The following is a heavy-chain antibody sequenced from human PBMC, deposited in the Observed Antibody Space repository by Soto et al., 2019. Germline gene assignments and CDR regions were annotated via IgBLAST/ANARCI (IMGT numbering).Heavy chain of an antibody. CDR2: MSYDGSNK. D-gene: IGHD6-19*01. Sequence: QVQLVESGGGVVQPGRSLRLSCAASGFTFSSYAMHWVRQAPGKGLEWVAVMSYDGSNKYYADSVKGRFTISRDNSKNTLYLPMNSLRAEDTAVYYCARDKSPYSSGWHNRHIDYWGQGTLVTVSS. CDR1: GFTFSSYA. J-gene: IGHJ4*02. V-gene: IGHV3-30-3*01. CDR3: ARDKSPYSSGWHNRHIDY.